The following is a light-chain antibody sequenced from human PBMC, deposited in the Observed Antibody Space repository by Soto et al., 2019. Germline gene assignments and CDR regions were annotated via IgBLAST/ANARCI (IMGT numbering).Light chain of an antibody. CDR1: SSNIGRNT. Sequence: QSVLTQPLSASGTPGQRVTISCSGSSSNIGRNTVNWYQQFPGTAPKLLIYSNDQRPSGVPDRFSASKSGTSASLDISGLQSEDEADYYCAAWDDSLNGSVFGTGTKVTVL. CDR2: SND. J-gene: IGLJ1*01. CDR3: AAWDDSLNGSV. V-gene: IGLV1-44*01.